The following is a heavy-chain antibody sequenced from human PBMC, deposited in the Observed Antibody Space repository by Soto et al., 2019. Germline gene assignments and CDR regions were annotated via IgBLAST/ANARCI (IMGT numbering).Heavy chain of an antibody. V-gene: IGHV1-18*01. CDR2: ISAYNGNT. Sequence: ASVKVSCKASGYTFTSYGISWVRQAPGQGLEWMGWISAYNGNTNYAQKLQGRVTTTTDTSTSTAYMELRSLRSDDTAVYYCARDYLRYFDWLLSADAFDIWGQETMVTVSS. J-gene: IGHJ3*02. D-gene: IGHD3-9*01. CDR3: ARDYLRYFDWLLSADAFDI. CDR1: GYTFTSYG.